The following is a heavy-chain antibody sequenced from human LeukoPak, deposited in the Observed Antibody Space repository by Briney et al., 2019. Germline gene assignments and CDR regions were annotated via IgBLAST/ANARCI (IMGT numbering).Heavy chain of an antibody. CDR2: IWYDGSNK. Sequence: GSLRLSCAASGFTFSSYDMHWVRQAPGKGLEWVALIWYDGSNKYYADSVKGRFTISRDNSRNTLYLQMYSLRAEDTAVYYCARDRSGTFDYWGQGTLVTVSS. V-gene: IGHV3-33*01. CDR1: GFTFSSYD. J-gene: IGHJ4*02. CDR3: ARDRSGTFDY. D-gene: IGHD2-15*01.